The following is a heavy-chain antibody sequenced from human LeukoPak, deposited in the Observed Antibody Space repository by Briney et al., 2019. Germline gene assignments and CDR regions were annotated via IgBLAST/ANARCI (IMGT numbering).Heavy chain of an antibody. V-gene: IGHV4-38-2*02. CDR3: ARVGWVAAASLFDY. J-gene: IGHJ4*02. D-gene: IGHD6-13*01. CDR1: GYSISSGYY. CDR2: IYHSGST. Sequence: SETLSLTCTVSGYSISSGYYWGWIRQPPGKGLEWIGSIYHSGSTYYNPSLKSRVTISVDTSKNQFSLKLSSVTAADTAVYYCARVGWVAAASLFDYWGQGTLVTVSS.